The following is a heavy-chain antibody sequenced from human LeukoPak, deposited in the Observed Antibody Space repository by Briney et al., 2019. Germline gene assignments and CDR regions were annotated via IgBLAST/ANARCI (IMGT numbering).Heavy chain of an antibody. CDR2: FDPEDGKT. Sequence: ASVKVSCKVSGYTLTDLSMFWVRQAPGKGLEWMGSFDPEDGKTVYAQKFQGRVTMTEDTSTDTAYMELSSLRSEDTAVYYCATGYLVTAGLMDVWGQGNTVTVSS. V-gene: IGHV1-24*01. CDR3: ATGYLVTAGLMDV. J-gene: IGHJ6*02. D-gene: IGHD6-13*01. CDR1: GYTLTDLS.